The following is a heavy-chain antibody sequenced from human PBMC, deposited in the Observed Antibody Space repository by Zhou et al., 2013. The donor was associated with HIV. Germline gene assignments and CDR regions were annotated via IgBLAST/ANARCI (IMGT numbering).Heavy chain of an antibody. J-gene: IGHJ4*02. CDR2: IVPIFDTA. CDR3: AILPRAVVAALPGGESFDY. Sequence: QVQLVQSGAEVKKPGSSVKVSCKVSGGTFSSYVISWVRQAPGQGLEWMGRIVPIFDTANYAQKFQGRVTITADKSTSTAYMELSSLRSEDTAVYYCAILPRAVVAALPGGESFDYWGQGTLVTVSS. V-gene: IGHV1-69*14. D-gene: IGHD2-15*01. CDR1: GGTFSSYV.